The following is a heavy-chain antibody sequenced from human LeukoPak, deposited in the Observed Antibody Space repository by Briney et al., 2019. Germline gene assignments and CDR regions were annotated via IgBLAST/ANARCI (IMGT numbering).Heavy chain of an antibody. CDR3: ARGLGIAAREDQDY. D-gene: IGHD6-6*01. J-gene: IGHJ4*02. CDR1: GGSFSGYY. CDR2: INHSGST. V-gene: IGHV4-34*01. Sequence: SETLSLTCAVYGGSFSGYYWSWIRQPPGKGLEWIGEINHSGSTNYNPSLKSRVTISVDTSKNQFSLKLSSVTAADTAVYYCARGLGIAAREDQDYWGQGTLVTVSS.